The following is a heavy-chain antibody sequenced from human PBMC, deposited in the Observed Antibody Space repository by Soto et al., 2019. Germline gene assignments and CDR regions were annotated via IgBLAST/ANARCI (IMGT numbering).Heavy chain of an antibody. J-gene: IGHJ4*02. V-gene: IGHV3-33*01. CDR3: ATLRYFDSLLPGFDY. CDR2: IWYDATNK. CDR1: GFTFSSYG. Sequence: PGGSLRLSCAASGFTFSSYGMHWVRQAPGKGLDWVAVIWYDATNKYYADSVKGRFTISRDNSKNTLFLQMNSLRAEDTAVYYCATLRYFDSLLPGFDYWGQGTLVTVSS. D-gene: IGHD3-9*01.